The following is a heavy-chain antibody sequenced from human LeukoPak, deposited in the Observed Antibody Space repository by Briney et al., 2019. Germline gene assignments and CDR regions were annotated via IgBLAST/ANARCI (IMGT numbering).Heavy chain of an antibody. V-gene: IGHV4-59*01. CDR1: GGSIWSYY. D-gene: IGHD3-10*01. CDR2: IYYSRST. J-gene: IGHJ4*02. CDR3: ARHYDSGTYPLDN. Sequence: PSENLSLTSTVSGGSIWSYYWSWLRQPPGKGLEWMGNIYYSRSTNSNPSLKGRVTMSVDSSKNQFSLTVTSVTAADTAGYYCARHYDSGTYPLDNWGRGTLVTVSS.